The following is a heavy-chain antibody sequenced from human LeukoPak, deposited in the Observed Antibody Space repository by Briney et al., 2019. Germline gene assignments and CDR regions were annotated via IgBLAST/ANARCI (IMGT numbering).Heavy chain of an antibody. D-gene: IGHD6-19*01. CDR1: GFTFSSYE. Sequence: GGSLRLSCAASGFTFSSYEMNWVRQAPGKGLEWVSYISSSGSTIYYADSVKGRFTISRDNAKNSLYLQMNSLRAEDTAVYYCARHLGWSYVDYWGQGTLVTASS. J-gene: IGHJ4*02. CDR3: ARHLGWSYVDY. CDR2: ISSSGSTI. V-gene: IGHV3-48*03.